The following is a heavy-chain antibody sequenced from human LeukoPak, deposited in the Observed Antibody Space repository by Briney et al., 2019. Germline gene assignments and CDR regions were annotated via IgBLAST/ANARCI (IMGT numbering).Heavy chain of an antibody. V-gene: IGHV3-74*01. CDR1: GFTFSSYW. J-gene: IGHJ4*02. Sequence: PGGSLRLSCPASGFTFSSYWMHWVRQAPGKGLVWVSRINTDGSSTSYADSVKGRFTISRDNAKNTLYLQMNSLRAEDTAVYYCARGAIVGANFDYWGQGTLVTVSS. D-gene: IGHD1-26*01. CDR3: ARGAIVGANFDY. CDR2: INTDGSST.